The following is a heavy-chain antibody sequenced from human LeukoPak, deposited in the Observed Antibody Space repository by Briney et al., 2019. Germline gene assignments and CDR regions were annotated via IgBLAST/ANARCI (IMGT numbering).Heavy chain of an antibody. J-gene: IGHJ6*03. CDR1: GYTFTGYY. V-gene: IGHV1-8*03. Sequence: ASVKVSCKASGYTFTGYYMHWVRQAPGQGLEWMGWINPNSGNTGYAQKFQGRVTITRNTSISTAYMELSSLRSEDTAVYYCARGLDSGYDYYYYYYMGVWGKGTTVTVSS. D-gene: IGHD5-12*01. CDR2: INPNSGNT. CDR3: ARGLDSGYDYYYYYYMGV.